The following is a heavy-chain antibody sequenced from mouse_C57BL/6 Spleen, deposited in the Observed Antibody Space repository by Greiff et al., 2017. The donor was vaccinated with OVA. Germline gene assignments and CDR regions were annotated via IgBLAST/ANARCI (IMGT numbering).Heavy chain of an antibody. J-gene: IGHJ4*01. CDR3: ASLGSSDEYAMDD. V-gene: IGHV2-2*01. Sequence: QVQLKESGPGLVQPSQSLSITCTVSGFSLTSYGVHWVRQSPGKGLEWLGVIWSGGSTDYNAAFISSLSISKDNSNSRVFFKMNSLQADDTAIDYCASLGSSDEYAMDDWGQGTSVTVSS. D-gene: IGHD1-1*01. CDR2: IWSGGST. CDR1: GFSLTSYG.